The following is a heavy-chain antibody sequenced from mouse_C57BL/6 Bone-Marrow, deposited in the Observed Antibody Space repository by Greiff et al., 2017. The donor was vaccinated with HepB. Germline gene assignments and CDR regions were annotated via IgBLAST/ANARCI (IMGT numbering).Heavy chain of an antibody. CDR1: GYAFSSSW. J-gene: IGHJ3*01. CDR2: IYPGDGDT. V-gene: IGHV1-82*01. CDR3: ARGNYSNYAWFAY. D-gene: IGHD2-5*01. Sequence: VQLVESGPELVKPGASVKISCKASGYAFSSSWMNWVKQRPGKGLEWIGRIYPGDGDTNYNGKFKGKATLTADKSSSTAYMQLSSLTSEDSAVYFCARGNYSNYAWFAYWGQGTLVTVSA.